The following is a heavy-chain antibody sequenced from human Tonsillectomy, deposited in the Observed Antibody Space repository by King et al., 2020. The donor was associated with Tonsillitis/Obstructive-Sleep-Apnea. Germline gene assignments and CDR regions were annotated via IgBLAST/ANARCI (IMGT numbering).Heavy chain of an antibody. CDR2: ISAYNGNT. Sequence: VQLVESGAEVKKPGDSVKVSCKPSGYTFTSYGISWVRQAPGQGLEWMGWISAYNGNTNYAQKFQGRVTMTTDISTSTAYMELRSLRFDDTAVYYCARVNYDSSGYYDGFDYWGQGTLVTVSS. V-gene: IGHV1-18*01. J-gene: IGHJ4*02. CDR3: ARVNYDSSGYYDGFDY. D-gene: IGHD3-22*01. CDR1: GYTFTSYG.